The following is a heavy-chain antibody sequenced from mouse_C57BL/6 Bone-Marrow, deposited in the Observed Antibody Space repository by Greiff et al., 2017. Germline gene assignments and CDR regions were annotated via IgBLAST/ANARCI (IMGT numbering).Heavy chain of an antibody. CDR3: ARRVWLLSYFDY. Sequence: QVQLQQPGAELVKPGASVKLSCKASGYTFTSYWMQWVKQRPGQGLEWIGEIDPSDSYTNYNQKFKGKATLTVDTSSSTAYMQRSSLTSEDSAVYYCARRVWLLSYFDYWGQGTTLTVSS. CDR2: IDPSDSYT. J-gene: IGHJ2*01. D-gene: IGHD2-3*01. V-gene: IGHV1-50*01. CDR1: GYTFTSYW.